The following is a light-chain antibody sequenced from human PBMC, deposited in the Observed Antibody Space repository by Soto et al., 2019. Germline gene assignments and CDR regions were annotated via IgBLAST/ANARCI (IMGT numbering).Light chain of an antibody. CDR2: DAS. J-gene: IGKJ3*01. CDR3: QQSSDWPPFT. Sequence: EIVLTQSPATLSLSPGERATLSCRASQSVNSQLAWYQQKPGQAPRLLIYDASNRATGIPARFSGSGSGTDFTLTISSLEPEDFAVYYCQQSSDWPPFTFGPGTKVDIK. V-gene: IGKV3-11*01. CDR1: QSVNSQ.